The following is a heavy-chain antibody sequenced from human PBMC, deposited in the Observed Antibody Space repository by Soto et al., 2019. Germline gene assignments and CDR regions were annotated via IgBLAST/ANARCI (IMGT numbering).Heavy chain of an antibody. CDR2: INPSGGST. CDR3: ARPHYGGNSGFDY. J-gene: IGHJ4*02. D-gene: IGHD4-17*01. V-gene: IGHV1-46*01. Sequence: GASVKVSCKASGGTFRSYGISLVRQAPGQGLEWMGIINPSGGSTSYAQKFQGRVTMTRDTSTSTVYMELSSLRSEDTAVYYCARPHYGGNSGFDYWGQGTLVTVSS. CDR1: GGTFRSYG.